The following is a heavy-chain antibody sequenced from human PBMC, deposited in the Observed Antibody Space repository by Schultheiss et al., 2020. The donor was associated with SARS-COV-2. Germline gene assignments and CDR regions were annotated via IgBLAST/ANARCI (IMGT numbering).Heavy chain of an antibody. CDR1: GFTFSSYG. CDR3: ARAGGYFDWLSYFDY. Sequence: GGSLRLSCAASGFTFSSYGMHWVRQAPGKGLEWVAVISYDGSNKYYADSVKGRFTISRDNSKNTLYLQMNSLRAEDTAVYYCARAGGYFDWLSYFDYWGQGTLVTVSS. D-gene: IGHD3-9*01. V-gene: IGHV3-30*12. CDR2: ISYDGSNK. J-gene: IGHJ4*02.